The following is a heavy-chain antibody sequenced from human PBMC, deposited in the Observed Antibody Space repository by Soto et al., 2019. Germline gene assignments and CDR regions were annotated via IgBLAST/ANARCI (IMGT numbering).Heavy chain of an antibody. CDR2: ISWNSGSI. CDR3: AKVVAARPPYYYYYMDV. J-gene: IGHJ6*03. Sequence: DVQLVESGGGLVQPGRSLRLSCAASGFTFDDYAMHWVRQAPGKGLEWVSGISWNSGSIGYADSVKGRFTISRDNAKNSLYLQMNSLRAEDTALYYCAKVVAARPPYYYYYMDVWGKGTTVTVSS. D-gene: IGHD6-6*01. V-gene: IGHV3-9*01. CDR1: GFTFDDYA.